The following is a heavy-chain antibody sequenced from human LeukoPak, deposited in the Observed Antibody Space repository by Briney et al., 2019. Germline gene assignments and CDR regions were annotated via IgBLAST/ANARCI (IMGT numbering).Heavy chain of an antibody. CDR2: IYYSGST. V-gene: IGHV4-59*01. J-gene: IGHJ5*02. CDR1: GGSISSYY. CDR3: ARGGPGEQLVP. D-gene: IGHD6-13*01. Sequence: SETLSLTCTVSGGSISSYYWSWIRQPPGKGLEWIGYIYYSGSTNYNPSLKSRVTISVDTSKNQFSLKLSSVTAADTAVYYCARGGPGEQLVPWGQGTLVTVSS.